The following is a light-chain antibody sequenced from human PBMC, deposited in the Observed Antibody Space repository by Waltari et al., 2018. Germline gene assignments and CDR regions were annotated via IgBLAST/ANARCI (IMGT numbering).Light chain of an antibody. J-gene: IGKJ1*01. CDR3: QQYGSSPRT. CDR2: GAS. V-gene: IGKV3-20*01. CDR1: QSVSSSY. Sequence: ETVLTQAPGTLSLCQGERGTLSCRASQSVSSSYLAWYQQKPGQAPRLLIYGASSRATGIPDRFSGSGSGTDFTLTISRLEPEDFAVYYCQQYGSSPRTFGQGTKVEIK.